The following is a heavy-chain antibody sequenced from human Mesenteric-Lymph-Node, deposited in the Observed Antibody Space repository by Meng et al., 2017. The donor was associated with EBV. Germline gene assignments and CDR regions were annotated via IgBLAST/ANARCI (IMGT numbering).Heavy chain of an antibody. V-gene: IGHV4-39*01. CDR1: GGSISSSSYY. J-gene: IGHJ4*02. CDR2: FYYSGST. Sequence: QLQRQESGPGLVKPSEPLSLPCTVSGGSISSSSYYWGWIRQPPGKGLEWIGTFYYSGSTYYNPSLKSRVTISVDTSKNQFSLKLSSVTAADTAVYYCARLVSGWSGSYYFDYWGQGTLVTVSS. CDR3: ARLVSGWSGSYYFDY. D-gene: IGHD6-19*01.